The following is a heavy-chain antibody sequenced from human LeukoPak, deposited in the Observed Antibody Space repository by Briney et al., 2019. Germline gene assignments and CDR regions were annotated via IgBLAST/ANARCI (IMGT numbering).Heavy chain of an antibody. J-gene: IGHJ4*02. CDR2: ISSGGST. Sequence: PGGSLRLSCAASGITFNNAWMNWVRQGPGKGLEWVSVISSGGSTYYADSVTGRFTISRDNSKNTLYLQMNSLRVEDTAVYYCGRDLIGTAASWDCWGQGTLVTVSS. CDR3: GRDLIGTAASWDC. CDR1: GITFNNAW. D-gene: IGHD6-25*01. V-gene: IGHV3-53*01.